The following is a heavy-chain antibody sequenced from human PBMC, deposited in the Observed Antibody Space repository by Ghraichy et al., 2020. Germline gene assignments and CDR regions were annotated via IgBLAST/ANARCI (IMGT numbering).Heavy chain of an antibody. CDR3: ARDLRDFSRTPDAFDI. CDR2: ISAYNGNT. J-gene: IGHJ3*02. D-gene: IGHD2-2*01. V-gene: IGHV1-18*04. Sequence: ASVKVSCKASGYTFTSYGISWVRQAPGQGLEWMGWISAYNGNTNYAQKLQGRVTMTTDTSTSTAYMELRSLRSDDTAVYYCARDLRDFSRTPDAFDIWGQGTMVTVSS. CDR1: GYTFTSYG.